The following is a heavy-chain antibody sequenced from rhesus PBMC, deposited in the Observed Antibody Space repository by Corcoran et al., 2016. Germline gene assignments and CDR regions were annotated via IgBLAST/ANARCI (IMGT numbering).Heavy chain of an antibody. Sequence: QVQLQESGPGLVKPLETLSLTCAVSGCSISSNYWSWIRQPPGKGLDWIGYIYGRGRSTDTTPSLKSRAPLTVGTSKNRFSLKLGSVTAADTAVYYWAGSPWGVSIFDYWGQGVLVTVSS. CDR3: AGSPWGVSIFDY. J-gene: IGHJ4*01. CDR2: IYGRGRST. V-gene: IGHV4S11*01. CDR1: GCSISSNY. D-gene: IGHD3-34*01.